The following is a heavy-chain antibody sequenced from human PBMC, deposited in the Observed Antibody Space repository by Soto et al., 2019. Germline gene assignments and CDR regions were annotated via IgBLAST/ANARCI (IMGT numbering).Heavy chain of an antibody. Sequence: ASVKVSCKASGYTFTSYGISWVRQAPGQGLEWMGWISACNGNTNYAQKLQGRVTMTTDTSTSTAYMELRSLRSDDTAVYYCARDPILGYYDSSGYSSPGFQHWGQGTLVTVSS. CDR2: ISACNGNT. CDR3: ARDPILGYYDSSGYSSPGFQH. CDR1: GYTFTSYG. D-gene: IGHD3-22*01. V-gene: IGHV1-18*01. J-gene: IGHJ1*01.